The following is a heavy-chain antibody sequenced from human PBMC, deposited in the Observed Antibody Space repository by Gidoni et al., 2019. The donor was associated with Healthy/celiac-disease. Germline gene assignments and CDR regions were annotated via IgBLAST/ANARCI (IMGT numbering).Heavy chain of an antibody. V-gene: IGHV4-39*01. CDR3: ASGGATWLPSYYGMDV. Sequence: QLQLQESGPGLVKPSETLSLTCTVSGGSICSSSYYWGWIRQPPGKGLEWIGSIYYSGSTYYNPSLKSRVTISVDTSKNQFSLKLSSVTAADTAVYYCASGGATWLPSYYGMDVWGQGTTVTVSS. J-gene: IGHJ6*02. CDR2: IYYSGST. CDR1: GGSICSSSYY. D-gene: IGHD3-9*01.